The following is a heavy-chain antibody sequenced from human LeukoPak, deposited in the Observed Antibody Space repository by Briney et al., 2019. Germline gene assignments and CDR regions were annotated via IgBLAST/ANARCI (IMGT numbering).Heavy chain of an antibody. V-gene: IGHV3-11*04. CDR1: GSTFSDYY. Sequence: GGSLRLSCAASGSTFSDYYMSWIRQAPGKGLEWVSYISSGASTIYYADSVKGRFTISRDNAKNSLYLQMNSLRAEDTAVYYCASRTGITGTNYYMDVWGKGATVTVSS. CDR2: ISSGASTI. D-gene: IGHD1-7*01. J-gene: IGHJ6*03. CDR3: ASRTGITGTNYYMDV.